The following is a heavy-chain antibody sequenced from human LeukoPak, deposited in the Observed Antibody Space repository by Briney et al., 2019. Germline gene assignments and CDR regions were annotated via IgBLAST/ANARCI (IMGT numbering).Heavy chain of an antibody. V-gene: IGHV4-4*02. CDR1: GGSISSNNW. D-gene: IGHD4/OR15-4a*01. CDR2: IYHSGSP. J-gene: IGHJ6*02. Sequence: PSGTLSLTCAVSGGSISSNNWWGWVRQPPGKGLEWIGEIYHSGSPNYNPSLKSRVTISVDTSKNQFSLKLSSVTAADMAVYYCARFPVLNSEDVWGQGTTVTVSS. CDR3: ARFPVLNSEDV.